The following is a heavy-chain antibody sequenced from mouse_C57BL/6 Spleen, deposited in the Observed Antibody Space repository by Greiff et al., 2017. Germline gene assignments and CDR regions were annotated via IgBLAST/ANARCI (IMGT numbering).Heavy chain of an antibody. Sequence: VQLQPSGAELARPGASVKLSCQASGYTFTRYGISWVKQRTGQGLEWIGEIYPRSGHTYYNAKFKGKATLTADKSSSTAYMELRSLTSEDSAVYFCARPAVESEGAMDYWGQGTSVTVSS. CDR3: ARPAVESEGAMDY. CDR2: IYPRSGHT. V-gene: IGHV1-81*01. J-gene: IGHJ4*01. CDR1: GYTFTRYG. D-gene: IGHD1-1*01.